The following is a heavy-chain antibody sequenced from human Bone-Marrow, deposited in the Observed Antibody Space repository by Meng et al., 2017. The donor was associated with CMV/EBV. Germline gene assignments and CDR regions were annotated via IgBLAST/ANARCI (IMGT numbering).Heavy chain of an antibody. D-gene: IGHD6-6*01. J-gene: IGHJ3*02. CDR1: GFTFSYAW. Sequence: GESLKISCAASGFTFSYAWMSWVRQAPGKGLEWVSVIYSGGSSTYYADSVKGRFTISRDNSKNTLYLQMNSLRAEDTAIYYCAKESIADLDAFDIWGQGTMVTVSS. CDR2: IYSGGSST. V-gene: IGHV3-23*03. CDR3: AKESIADLDAFDI.